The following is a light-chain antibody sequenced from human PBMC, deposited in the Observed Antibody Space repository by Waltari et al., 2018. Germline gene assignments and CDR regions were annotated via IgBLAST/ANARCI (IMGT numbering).Light chain of an antibody. CDR1: QSIRSN. Sequence: EIVMTQSPATLSVSLGERATLSCRASQSIRSNLAWYQQKSGQAPRLLIYGASTRATGIPARFSGSGSGTEFTLTISSLQSGDFAVYYCQHYNNWPPGRTFGQGTKVEIK. CDR3: QHYNNWPPGRT. J-gene: IGKJ1*01. V-gene: IGKV3-15*01. CDR2: GAS.